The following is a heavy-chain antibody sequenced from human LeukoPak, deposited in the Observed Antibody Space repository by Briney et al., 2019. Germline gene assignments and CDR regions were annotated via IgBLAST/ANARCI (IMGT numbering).Heavy chain of an antibody. CDR2: ISSSSSYI. CDR1: GFTFSSYS. J-gene: IGHJ4*02. D-gene: IGHD3-16*02. CDR3: ARHRRTGHFDY. V-gene: IGHV3-21*01. Sequence: PGGSLRLTCAASGFTFSSYSMNWVRQAPGKGLEWVSSISSSSSYIYYADSVKGRFTISRDNAKNSLYLQMNSLRAEDTAVYYCARHRRTGHFDYWGQGTLVTVSS.